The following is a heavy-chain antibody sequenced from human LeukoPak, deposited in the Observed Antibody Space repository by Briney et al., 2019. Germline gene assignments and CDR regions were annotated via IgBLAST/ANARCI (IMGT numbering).Heavy chain of an antibody. CDR3: VIWGDYDVLTGYYVPDY. J-gene: IGHJ4*02. CDR2: ITGSGTST. Sequence: GGSLRLSCAASGFTFGSYSMNWVRQAPGKGLEWVSAITGSGTSTYYADSLKGRFTISRDNSKNTVFLQMNSLRHEDTAIYYCVIWGDYDVLTGYYVPDYWGQGTLVTVSS. D-gene: IGHD3-9*01. V-gene: IGHV3-23*01. CDR1: GFTFGSYS.